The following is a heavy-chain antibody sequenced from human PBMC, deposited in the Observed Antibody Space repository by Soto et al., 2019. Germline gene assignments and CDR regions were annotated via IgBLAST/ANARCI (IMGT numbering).Heavy chain of an antibody. J-gene: IGHJ5*02. CDR2: IYYTGNI. CDR3: TREQSDDNYFDP. V-gene: IGHV4-59*01. D-gene: IGHD6-19*01. Sequence: SETLSLTCTVSGDSINTDYYWSWIRQPPGKGLEWIGHIYYTGNINYNPSLKSRVTISLDKSKSQFSLRLISVTAADTAVYYCTREQSDDNYFDPWGQGTLVTVSS. CDR1: GDSINTDYY.